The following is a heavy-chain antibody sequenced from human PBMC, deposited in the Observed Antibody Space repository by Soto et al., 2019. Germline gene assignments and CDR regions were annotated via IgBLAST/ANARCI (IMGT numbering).Heavy chain of an antibody. CDR2: VYFTGTT. J-gene: IGHJ4*02. CDR1: GDSESNGMYY. Sequence: PSETLSLTCTVSGDSESNGMYYWSWIRQPPGKGLEWIGNVYFTGTTIYNPSLKSRVTMSVDTYKDQFFLKLKSVTAADTAVYYCARYCNNYDCRHLYYFDYWGLAILVTDSS. CDR3: ARYCNNYDCRHLYYFDY. V-gene: IGHV4-61*01. D-gene: IGHD2-8*01.